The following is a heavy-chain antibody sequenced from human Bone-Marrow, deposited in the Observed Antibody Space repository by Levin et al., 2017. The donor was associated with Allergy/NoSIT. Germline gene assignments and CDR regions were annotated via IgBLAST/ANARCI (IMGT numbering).Heavy chain of an antibody. CDR3: AKGGPGGGYKPFDY. CDR1: GFIFGSSP. CDR2: ISGSASST. Sequence: GGSLRLSCVASGFIFGSSPLSWVRQAPGRGLEWVSSISGSASSTYYADSVKGRFTISRDNSKDTLFLDINTLRVDDTAVYYCAKGGPGGGYKPFDYWGQGALVTVSS. J-gene: IGHJ4*02. V-gene: IGHV3-23*01. D-gene: IGHD5-24*01.